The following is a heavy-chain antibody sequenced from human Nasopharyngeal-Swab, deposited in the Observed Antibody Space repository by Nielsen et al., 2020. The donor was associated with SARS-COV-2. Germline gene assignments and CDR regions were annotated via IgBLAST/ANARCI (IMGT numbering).Heavy chain of an antibody. Sequence: GESLKISCAASGFTFSSYWMHWVRQAPGKGLVWVSRINSDGSSTSYADSVKGQFTISRDNAKNTLYLQMNSLRAEDTAVYYCAREFGSYDWRWDEEYYFDYWGQGTLVTVSS. CDR1: GFTFSSYW. CDR2: INSDGSST. D-gene: IGHD1-26*01. V-gene: IGHV3-74*01. J-gene: IGHJ4*02. CDR3: AREFGSYDWRWDEEYYFDY.